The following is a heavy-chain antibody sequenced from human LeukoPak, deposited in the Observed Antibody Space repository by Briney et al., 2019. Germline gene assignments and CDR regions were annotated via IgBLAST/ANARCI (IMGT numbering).Heavy chain of an antibody. D-gene: IGHD5-24*01. CDR1: GFTFVDYG. V-gene: IGHV3-20*04. CDR3: ARDVGAYGYNN. CDR2: INWNGGST. Sequence: GGSLRLSCAASGFTFVDYGMSWVRQAPGKGLEWVSGINWNGGSTGYADSVKGRFTISRDNAKNFLYLQMNSLRAEDTALYYCARDVGAYGYNNWGQGTLVTVSS. J-gene: IGHJ4*02.